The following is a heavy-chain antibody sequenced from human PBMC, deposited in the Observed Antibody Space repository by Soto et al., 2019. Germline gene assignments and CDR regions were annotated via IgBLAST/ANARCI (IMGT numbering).Heavy chain of an antibody. CDR3: ARSMSTNYYYYGMDV. CDR1: GYTFTSYY. V-gene: IGHV1-46*01. J-gene: IGHJ6*02. CDR2: INPSGGST. Sequence: ASVKVSCKASGYTFTSYYMHWVRQAPGQGLEWMGIINPSGGSTSYAQKFQGRVTMTRDTSTSTVYVELSSLRSEDTAVYYCARSMSTNYYYYGMDVWGQGTTVTVSS. D-gene: IGHD1-1*01.